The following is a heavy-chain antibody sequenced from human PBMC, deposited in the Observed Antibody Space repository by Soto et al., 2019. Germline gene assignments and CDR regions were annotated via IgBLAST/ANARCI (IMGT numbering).Heavy chain of an antibody. V-gene: IGHV1-69*01. CDR3: AKASGRSWYNWFDP. J-gene: IGHJ5*02. D-gene: IGHD6-13*01. CDR2: IVPLFGTT. CDR1: GGNFTSYA. Sequence: QVQLVQSGAEVKKPGSSVKVSCKASGGNFTSYAISWVRQAPGQGLEFMGGIVPLFGTTNYAHKFRGRVTITADESRSTVYMEVSSLRSEDTAVYYCAKASGRSWYNWFDPWGQGTLVTVST.